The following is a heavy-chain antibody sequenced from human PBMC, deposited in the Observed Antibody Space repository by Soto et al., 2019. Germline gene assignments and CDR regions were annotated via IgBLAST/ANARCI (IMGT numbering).Heavy chain of an antibody. D-gene: IGHD3-3*01. CDR2: IYSGGST. CDR3: ARGSPVGDYDFWSGRDGAGYYFDY. CDR1: GFTVSSNY. V-gene: IGHV3-66*01. J-gene: IGHJ4*02. Sequence: GGSLRLSCAASGFTVSSNYMSWVRQAPGKGLEWVSVIYSGGSTYYADSVKGRFTISRDNSKNTLYLQMNSLRAEDTAVYDCARGSPVGDYDFWSGRDGAGYYFDYWGQGTLVTVSS.